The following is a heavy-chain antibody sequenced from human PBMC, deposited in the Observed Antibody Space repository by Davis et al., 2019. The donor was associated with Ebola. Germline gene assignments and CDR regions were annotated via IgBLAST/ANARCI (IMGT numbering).Heavy chain of an antibody. J-gene: IGHJ6*02. Sequence: GEYLKIPCAAPGFTVSSKYMSWVRQAPGKGREWGSVIHRGGSKYYADSVKGRFTIFRDNSKNTLYLQMNSLRAEDTAVYYCCTNKYYYYGMDVWGQGTTVTVSS. CDR1: GFTVSSKY. D-gene: IGHD1/OR15-1a*01. CDR3: CTNKYYYYGMDV. V-gene: IGHV3-53*01. CDR2: IHRGGSK.